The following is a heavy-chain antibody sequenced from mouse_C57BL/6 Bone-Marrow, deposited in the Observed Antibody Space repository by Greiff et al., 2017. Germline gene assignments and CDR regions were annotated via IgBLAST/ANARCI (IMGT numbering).Heavy chain of an antibody. Sequence: EVQLQQSGAELVKPGASVKLSCTASGFNIKDYYMHWVKQRTEQGLEWIGRIDPEDGETKYAQKFKGKATITADTSSNPAYLQLSSLKSEDTAVYYCARWRKRAMDYWGQGTSVTVSS. CDR2: IDPEDGET. CDR3: ARWRKRAMDY. J-gene: IGHJ4*01. V-gene: IGHV14-2*01. CDR1: GFNIKDYY.